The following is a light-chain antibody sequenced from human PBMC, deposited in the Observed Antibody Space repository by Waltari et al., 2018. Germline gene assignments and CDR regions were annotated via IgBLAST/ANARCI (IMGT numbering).Light chain of an antibody. J-gene: IGLJ3*02. V-gene: IGLV1-44*01. CDR1: ASNLDRHV. CDR2: SND. CDR3: AAWDDSINGPA. Sequence: QSVLTQPPSASGAPGQTVAISCSGSASNLDRHVVTWYQQFPGTAPKLLIYSNDQRPSGVPGRFSGSKSGTSASLAISGLQSEDEAHYYCAAWDDSINGPAFGGGTKLTVL.